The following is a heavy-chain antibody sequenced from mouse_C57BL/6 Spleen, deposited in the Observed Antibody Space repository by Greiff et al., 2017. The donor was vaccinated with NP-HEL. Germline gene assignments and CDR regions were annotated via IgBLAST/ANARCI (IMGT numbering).Heavy chain of an antibody. CDR3: ARGLYAKDD. CDR2: INPNNGGT. D-gene: IGHD3-1*01. V-gene: IGHV1-26*01. Sequence: EVQLQQSGPELVKPGASVKISCKASGYTFTDYYMNWVKQSHGKSLEWIGDINPNNGGTSYNQKFKGKATLTVDKSSRTAYMELRSLTSEDSAGYYCARGLYAKDDWGKGSSVTVDS. CDR1: GYTFTDYY. J-gene: IGHJ4*01.